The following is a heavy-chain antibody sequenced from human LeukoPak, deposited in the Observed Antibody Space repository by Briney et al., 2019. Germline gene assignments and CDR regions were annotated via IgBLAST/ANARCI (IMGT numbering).Heavy chain of an antibody. CDR2: IYHRGST. V-gene: IGHV4-34*01. CDR3: ARGAGPVATIGGLFDP. CDR1: GGPFNGHY. J-gene: IGHJ5*02. D-gene: IGHD5-12*01. Sequence: PSETLALIRAGYGGPFNGHYWRWIRQPPGKGLGWIGEIYHRGSTNYIPPLNRRVTLQLDTSKNQFSLNVRAVTAAHTHLYYLARGAGPVATIGGLFDPWGQGTLVTVSS.